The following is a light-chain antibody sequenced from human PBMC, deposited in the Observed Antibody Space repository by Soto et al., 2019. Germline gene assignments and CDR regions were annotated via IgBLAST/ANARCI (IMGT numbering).Light chain of an antibody. Sequence: EIVMTQSPATLSVSPGVRATLSCRASQSVKSYLAWYQQRPGQPPRLLIYGASTRATGIPARFSGSGSGTEFSLTISGLQSEDFAVYFCQQYNTWPPRYTFGQGTKLEI. J-gene: IGKJ2*01. CDR3: QQYNTWPPRYT. V-gene: IGKV3-15*01. CDR2: GAS. CDR1: QSVKSY.